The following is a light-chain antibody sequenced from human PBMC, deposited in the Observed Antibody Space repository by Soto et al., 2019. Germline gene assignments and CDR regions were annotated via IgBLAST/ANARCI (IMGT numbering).Light chain of an antibody. Sequence: EIVLTQSPATLSLSPGERATLSCRASQSVSSYLAWYQQKPGQAPRLLIYDASNRATGIPARFSGSGSGTDFAPPISSPEPEDFAVYYCKQRSNWPSTFGGGTKVELK. CDR2: DAS. CDR3: KQRSNWPST. V-gene: IGKV3-11*01. J-gene: IGKJ4*01. CDR1: QSVSSY.